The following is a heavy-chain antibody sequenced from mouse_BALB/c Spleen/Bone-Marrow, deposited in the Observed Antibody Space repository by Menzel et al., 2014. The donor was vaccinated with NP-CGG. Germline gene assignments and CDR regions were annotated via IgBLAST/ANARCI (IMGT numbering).Heavy chain of an antibody. V-gene: IGHV1-14*01. D-gene: IGHD2-1*01. J-gene: IGHJ3*01. Sequence: VHVKQSGPELVKPGASVKMSCKASGYTFTSYVMHWVKQKPGQASEWIGYINPYNDGTKYNEKFKGKATLTSDKSSSTAYMELSSLTSEDSAVYYCARDYGNLAWFAYWGQGTLVTVSA. CDR2: INPYNDGT. CDR1: GYTFTSYV. CDR3: ARDYGNLAWFAY.